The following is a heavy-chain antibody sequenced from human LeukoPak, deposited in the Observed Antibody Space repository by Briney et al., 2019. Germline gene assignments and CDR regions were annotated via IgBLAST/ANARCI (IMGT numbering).Heavy chain of an antibody. D-gene: IGHD3-3*01. Sequence: ASVKVSCKASGYTFTSYYMHWVRQAPGQGLEWMGRINPNSGGTNYAQQFQGRVTMTRDTSITTAYMELSRLRSDDTAVYYCARGPTSPSSYYDFWSGYYATHPFDYWGQGTLVTVSS. J-gene: IGHJ4*02. V-gene: IGHV1-2*06. CDR2: INPNSGGT. CDR1: GYTFTSYY. CDR3: ARGPTSPSSYYDFWSGYYATHPFDY.